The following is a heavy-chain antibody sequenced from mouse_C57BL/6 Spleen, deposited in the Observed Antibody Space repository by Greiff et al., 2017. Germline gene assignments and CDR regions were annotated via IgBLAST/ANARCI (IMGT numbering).Heavy chain of an antibody. Sequence: QVQLKESGAELARPGASVKMSCKASGYTFTSYTMHWVKQRPGQGLEWIGYINPSSGYTKYNQKFKDKATLTADKSSSTAYMQLSSLTSEDSAVYYCAREGYYYGQEGYWGQGTTLTVSS. J-gene: IGHJ2*01. CDR2: INPSSGYT. CDR1: GYTFTSYT. V-gene: IGHV1-4*01. D-gene: IGHD1-1*01. CDR3: AREGYYYGQEGY.